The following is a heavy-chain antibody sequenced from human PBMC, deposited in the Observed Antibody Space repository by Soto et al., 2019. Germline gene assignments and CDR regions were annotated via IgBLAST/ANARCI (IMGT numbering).Heavy chain of an antibody. V-gene: IGHV3-53*01. CDR3: ARARPAGGYYYYGMDV. J-gene: IGHJ6*04. CDR2: IYSGGST. CDR1: GFTVSSNY. D-gene: IGHD3-10*01. Sequence: GGSLRLSCAASGFTVSSNYMSWVRQAPGKGLEWVSVIYSGGSTYYADSVKGRFTISRDNSKNTLYLQMNSLRAEDTAVYYCARARPAGGYYYYGMDVRGKSTRFSVSS.